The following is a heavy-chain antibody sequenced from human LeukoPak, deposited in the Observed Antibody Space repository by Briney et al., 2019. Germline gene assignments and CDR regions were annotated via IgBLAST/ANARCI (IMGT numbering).Heavy chain of an antibody. CDR1: EFSVGSNY. D-gene: IGHD6-13*01. CDR3: ARIAVRSSWYWGRWYNGDYYYMDV. Sequence: PGGSLRLSWAASEFSVGSNYMTWVRQAPGKGLEWVSLIYSGGSTYYADSVKGRFTISRDNSKNTLYLQMNSLRAEDTAVYYCARIAVRSSWYWGRWYNGDYYYMDVWGKGTTVTISS. J-gene: IGHJ6*03. CDR2: IYSGGST. V-gene: IGHV3-66*01.